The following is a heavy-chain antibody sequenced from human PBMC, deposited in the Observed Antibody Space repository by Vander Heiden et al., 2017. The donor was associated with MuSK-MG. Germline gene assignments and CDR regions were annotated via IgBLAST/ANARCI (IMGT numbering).Heavy chain of an antibody. Sequence: QITLKESGPTLVKPTQTLTLTCTFSGFSLNSDGVGVGWFRQPPGKALERLALSYWDDDKRYSTYLKTRPTITKDTSKNQVTVIITNVDPRDSATYHCDRRLRGPPDYCGQGTPVTVSS. D-gene: IGHD2-21*01. CDR1: GFSLNSDGVG. CDR3: DRRLRGPPDY. V-gene: IGHV2-5*02. CDR2: SYWDDDK. J-gene: IGHJ4*02.